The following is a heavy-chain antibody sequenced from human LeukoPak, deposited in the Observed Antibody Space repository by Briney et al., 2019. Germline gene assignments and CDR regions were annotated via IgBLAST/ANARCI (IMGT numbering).Heavy chain of an antibody. V-gene: IGHV3-53*01. CDR3: AREYDYGDYRGAFDI. Sequence: GGSLRLSCAASGFAFSSYAMSWVRQAPGKGLEWVSVIYSGGSTYYADSVKGRFTISRDNSKNTLYLQMNSLRAEDTAVYYCAREYDYGDYRGAFDIWGQGTMVTVSS. J-gene: IGHJ3*02. CDR2: IYSGGST. CDR1: GFAFSSYA. D-gene: IGHD4-17*01.